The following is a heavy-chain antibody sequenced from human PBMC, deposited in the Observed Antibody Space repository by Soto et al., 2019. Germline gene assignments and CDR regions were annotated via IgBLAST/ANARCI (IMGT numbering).Heavy chain of an antibody. J-gene: IGHJ4*02. CDR1: GGSVSNSNYY. D-gene: IGHD2-8*01. CDR3: VSQRTSVLTQAYFDY. V-gene: IGHV4-39*01. Sequence: SETLSLTCTVSGGSVSNSNYYWGWIRQSPGKGLEWIGSVYYRGRSYSKSSVKSRVTISVDTSKNQFSLNLNSVTTSDTAVYYCVSQRTSVLTQAYFDYWGPGALVTVSS. CDR2: VYYRGRS.